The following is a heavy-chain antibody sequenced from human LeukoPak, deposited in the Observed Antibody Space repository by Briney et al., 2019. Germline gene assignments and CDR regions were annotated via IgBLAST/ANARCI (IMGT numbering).Heavy chain of an antibody. D-gene: IGHD3-9*01. J-gene: IGHJ4*02. CDR1: GGSFSGYY. Sequence: SETLSLTCAVYGGSFSGYYWSWIRQPPGKGLEWIGEINHSGSTNYNPSLKSRFTISVDTSKNQFSLKLSSVTAADTAVYYCARGYYDILTGYYSPFFDYWGQGTLVTVSS. CDR2: INHSGST. CDR3: ARGYYDILTGYYSPFFDY. V-gene: IGHV4-34*01.